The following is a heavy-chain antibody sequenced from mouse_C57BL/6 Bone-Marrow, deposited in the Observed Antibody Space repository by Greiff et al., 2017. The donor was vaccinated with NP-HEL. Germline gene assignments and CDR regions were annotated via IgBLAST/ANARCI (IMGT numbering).Heavy chain of an antibody. J-gene: IGHJ4*01. CDR1: GYTFTSYW. V-gene: IGHV1-5*01. CDR3: TYGNYYYAMDY. Sequence: VQLQQSGTVLARPGASVKMSCKTSGYTFTSYWMHWVKQRPGQGLEWIGAIYPGNSDTSYNQKFKGKAKLTAVTSASTSYMERSSLTNEDSAVYYCTYGNYYYAMDYWGQGTSVTVSA. CDR2: IYPGNSDT. D-gene: IGHD2-1*01.